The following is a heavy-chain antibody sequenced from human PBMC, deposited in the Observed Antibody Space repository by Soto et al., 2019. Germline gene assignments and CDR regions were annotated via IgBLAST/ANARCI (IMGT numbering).Heavy chain of an antibody. CDR3: ARGRYGDY. D-gene: IGHD1-1*01. Sequence: QVHLVQSGAEVKKPGAPEKVSCKASGYTFTSYGITWVRQAPGQGLEWMGWISAHNGNTDYAQKLQGRVIVTRDTSTSTAYMELRSLRSDDTAVYYCARGRYGDYWGQGALVTVSS. CDR2: ISAHNGNT. V-gene: IGHV1-18*01. J-gene: IGHJ4*02. CDR1: GYTFTSYG.